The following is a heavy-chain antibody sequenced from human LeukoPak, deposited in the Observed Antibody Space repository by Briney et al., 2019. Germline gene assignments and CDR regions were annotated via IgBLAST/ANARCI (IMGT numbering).Heavy chain of an antibody. CDR2: IYTSGST. Sequence: SETLSLTCTVSGGSISSYYWSWIRQPAGKGLEWIGRIYTSGSTNYNPSLKSRVTMSADTSKNQFSLKLSSVTAADTAVYYCAREGRIVGATGGFDPWGQGTLVTVSS. V-gene: IGHV4-4*07. CDR1: GGSISSYY. CDR3: AREGRIVGATGGFDP. J-gene: IGHJ5*02. D-gene: IGHD1-26*01.